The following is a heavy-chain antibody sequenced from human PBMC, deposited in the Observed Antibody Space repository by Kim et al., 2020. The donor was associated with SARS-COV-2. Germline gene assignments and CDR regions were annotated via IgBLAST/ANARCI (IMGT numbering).Heavy chain of an antibody. J-gene: IGHJ4*02. CDR1: GGSISSSSYY. CDR3: ARMRPRGQQLVLDGTIPRMAYYFDY. V-gene: IGHV4-39*01. Sequence: SETLSLTCTVSGGSISSSSYYWGWIRQPPGQGLEWIGSIYYSGSTYYNPSLKSRVTISVDTSKNQFSLKLSSVTAAGTAVYYCARMRPRGQQLVLDGTIPRMAYYFDYWGQGTLVTVSP. D-gene: IGHD6-13*01. CDR2: IYYSGST.